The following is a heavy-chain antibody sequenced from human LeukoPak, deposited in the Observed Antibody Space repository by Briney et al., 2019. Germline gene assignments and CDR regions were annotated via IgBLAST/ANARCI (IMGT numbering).Heavy chain of an antibody. V-gene: IGHV4-39*07. J-gene: IGHJ4*02. CDR2: IYFSGST. Sequence: TFSSYWMSWVRQAPGKGLEWIGSIYFSGSTYYNPSLKSRVTISVETSKVQFSLKLSSVTAADTAVYYCARDSCSSTSCRKKFDNWGQGTLVTVSS. D-gene: IGHD2-2*01. CDR3: ARDSCSSTSCRKKFDN. CDR1: TFSSYW.